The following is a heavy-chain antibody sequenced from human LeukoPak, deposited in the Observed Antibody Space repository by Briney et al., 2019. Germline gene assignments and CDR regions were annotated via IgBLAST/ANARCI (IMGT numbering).Heavy chain of an antibody. CDR1: GLTVNNNY. J-gene: IGHJ4*02. Sequence: HPGGSLRLSCAVSGLTVNNNYVNWVRQAPGKGLEWVSVIHNTVRIHYADSVSGRFTISSDTSKNTVYLQMNGLRAEDTAVYYCILTTVATSIEYWGPGTLVTVSP. D-gene: IGHD4-23*01. CDR2: IHNTVRI. CDR3: ILTTVATSIEY. V-gene: IGHV3-53*01.